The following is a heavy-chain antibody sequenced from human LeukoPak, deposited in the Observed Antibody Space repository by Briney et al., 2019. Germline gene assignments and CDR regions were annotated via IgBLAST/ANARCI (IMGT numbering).Heavy chain of an antibody. CDR3: TRRGGGSYSYYYYGMDV. J-gene: IGHJ6*02. CDR1: GYNFTSYW. Sequence: GESLEISCKGSGYNFTSYWIGWVRQMPGKGLEWMGIIYPGDSDTRYSPSFQGQVTISADKSISTAYLQWSSLKASDTAMCYCTRRGGGSYSYYYYGMDVWGQGTTVTVSS. V-gene: IGHV5-51*01. CDR2: IYPGDSDT. D-gene: IGHD1-26*01.